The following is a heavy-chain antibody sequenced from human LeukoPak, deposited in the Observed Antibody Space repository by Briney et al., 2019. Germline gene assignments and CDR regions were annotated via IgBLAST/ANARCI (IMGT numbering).Heavy chain of an antibody. V-gene: IGHV4-34*01. J-gene: IGHJ4*02. CDR3: ARVSRYSSSSGD. CDR2: INHSGSS. Sequence: SETLSLTCAVYGGSFSGYYWSWIRQPPGKGLEWIGEINHSGSSNYNPSLKSRVTISVDTSKNQFSLKLSSVTAADTAVYYCARVSRYSSSSGDWGQGTLVTVSS. D-gene: IGHD6-6*01. CDR1: GGSFSGYY.